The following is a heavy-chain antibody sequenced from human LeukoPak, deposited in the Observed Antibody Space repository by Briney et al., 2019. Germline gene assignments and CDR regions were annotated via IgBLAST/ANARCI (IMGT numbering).Heavy chain of an antibody. CDR2: ISYDGSNK. V-gene: IGHV3-30-3*01. CDR3: AREPFFGVVTVYYFDY. D-gene: IGHD3-3*01. CDR1: GFTFSSYA. Sequence: GGSLRLSCAASGFTFSSYAMHWVRQAPGKGLEWVAVISYDGSNKYYADSVKGRLTISRDNSKNTLYLQMNSLRAEDTAVYYCAREPFFGVVTVYYFDYWGQGTLVTVSS. J-gene: IGHJ4*02.